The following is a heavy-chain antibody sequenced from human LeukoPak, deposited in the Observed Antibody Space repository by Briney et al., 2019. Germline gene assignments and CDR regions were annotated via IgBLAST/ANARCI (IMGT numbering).Heavy chain of an antibody. CDR1: GFTFSSYW. CDR2: IKQDGSEK. V-gene: IGHV3-7*01. J-gene: IGHJ6*03. Sequence: GGSLRLSCAASGFTFSSYWMSWVRQAPGKGLEWVANIKQDGSEKYYVDSVKGRFTISRDNAKNSLYLQMNSLRAEDTAVYYCARLKFGYCSSTSCYVAYYYYYMDVWGKGTTVTVSS. CDR3: ARLKFGYCSSTSCYVAYYYYYMDV. D-gene: IGHD2-2*01.